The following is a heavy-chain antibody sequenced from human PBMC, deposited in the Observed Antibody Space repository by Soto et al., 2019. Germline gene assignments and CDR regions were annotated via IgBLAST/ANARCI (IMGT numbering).Heavy chain of an antibody. CDR1: GGTFSSYA. V-gene: IGHV1-69*13. J-gene: IGHJ3*02. Sequence: SVKVSCKASGGTFSSYAISWVRQAPGQGLEWMGGIIPIFGTANYAQKFQGRVTITADESTSTAYMELSSLRSEDTAVYYCASLYGGNYGGAFDIWGQGTMVTVSS. D-gene: IGHD4-4*01. CDR3: ASLYGGNYGGAFDI. CDR2: IIPIFGTA.